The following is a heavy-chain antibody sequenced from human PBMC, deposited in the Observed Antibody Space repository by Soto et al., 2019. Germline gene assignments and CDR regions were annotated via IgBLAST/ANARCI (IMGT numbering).Heavy chain of an antibody. Sequence: PGESLKISCKGSGYSFTSYWIGWVRQMPGKGLEWMGIIYPGDSDTRYSPSFQGQVTISADKSISTAYLQWSSLKASDTAMYYCATTIVGAPPGRTYYGMDVWGQGTTVTVSS. CDR1: GYSFTSYW. V-gene: IGHV5-51*01. D-gene: IGHD1-26*01. CDR2: IYPGDSDT. J-gene: IGHJ6*02. CDR3: ATTIVGAPPGRTYYGMDV.